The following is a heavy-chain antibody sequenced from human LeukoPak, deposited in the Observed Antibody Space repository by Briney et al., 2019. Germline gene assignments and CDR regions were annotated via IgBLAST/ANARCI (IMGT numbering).Heavy chain of an antibody. Sequence: SETLSLTCTVSGGSISRSTYYWGWIRQPPGKGLEWIGSIYYSGNTYYNPSLKSRVTISVDTSKNQFSLKLNSVTAADTAVYYCARQKVVVAATESWFDPWGQGTLVTVSS. CDR1: GGSISRSTYY. D-gene: IGHD2-15*01. CDR3: ARQKVVVAATESWFDP. J-gene: IGHJ5*02. CDR2: IYYSGNT. V-gene: IGHV4-39*07.